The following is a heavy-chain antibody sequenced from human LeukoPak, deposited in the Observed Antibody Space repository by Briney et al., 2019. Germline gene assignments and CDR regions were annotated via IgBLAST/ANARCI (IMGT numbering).Heavy chain of an antibody. D-gene: IGHD1-26*01. CDR3: ARDVEWELQEYYFDY. J-gene: IGHJ4*02. CDR1: GYTFTSYG. Sequence: GASVKLSCKASGYTFTSYGISWVRQAPGQGLEWMGWISAYNGNTNYAQKLQGRVTMTTDTSTSTAYMELRSLRSDDAAVYYCARDVEWELQEYYFDYWGEGTLVTDSS. V-gene: IGHV1-18*01. CDR2: ISAYNGNT.